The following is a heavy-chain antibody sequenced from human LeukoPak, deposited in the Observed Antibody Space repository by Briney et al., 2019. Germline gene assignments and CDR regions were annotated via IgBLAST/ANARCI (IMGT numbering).Heavy chain of an antibody. V-gene: IGHV4-34*01. CDR2: INHSGST. J-gene: IGHJ4*02. CDR1: GGSFSGYY. D-gene: IGHD3-16*01. Sequence: SETLSLTCAVYGGSFSGYYWSWIRQPPGKGLEWIGEINHSGSTNYNPSLKSRVTISVDSSKNQFSLKLSSVTAADTAVYYCARGRVGYDYVWGSHYSPYFDYWGQGTLVTVSS. CDR3: ARGRVGYDYVWGSHYSPYFDY.